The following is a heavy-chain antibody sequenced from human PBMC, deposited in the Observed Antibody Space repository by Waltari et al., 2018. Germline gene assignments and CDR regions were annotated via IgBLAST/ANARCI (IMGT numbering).Heavy chain of an antibody. V-gene: IGHV3-48*03. CDR2: ISSSGSTI. D-gene: IGHD6-19*01. J-gene: IGHJ6*02. CDR1: GFVFGSYA. Sequence: EVQLLESGGGLVQPGGSLRLSCVASGFVFGSYAMTWVRQAPGTGLEWVSYISSSGSTIYYADSVKGRFTISRDNAKNSLYLQMNSLRAEDTAVYYCARDGDSSGWTYYYYYGMDVWGQGTTVTVSS. CDR3: ARDGDSSGWTYYYYYGMDV.